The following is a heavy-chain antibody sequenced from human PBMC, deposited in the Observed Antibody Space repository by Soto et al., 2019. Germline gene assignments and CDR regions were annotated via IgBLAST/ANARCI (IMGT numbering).Heavy chain of an antibody. D-gene: IGHD5-18*01. Sequence: QAHLVESGGGVVQPGRSLRLSCAASGFTFTSYGMHWVRQAPGTRLEWVAVISYDGGLQHYADSVKGRFTISRDNSKSMVLLQMNSLRAADTAVYYCVSDRGYGHASVPYSWGQGTLVSVSS. CDR2: ISYDGGLQ. CDR1: GFTFTSYG. J-gene: IGHJ4*02. CDR3: VSDRGYGHASVPYS. V-gene: IGHV3-30*03.